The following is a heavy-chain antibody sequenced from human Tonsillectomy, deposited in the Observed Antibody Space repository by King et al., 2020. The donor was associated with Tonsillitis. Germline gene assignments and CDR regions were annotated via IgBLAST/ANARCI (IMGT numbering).Heavy chain of an antibody. CDR3: ARVELSGRYLFHY. J-gene: IGHJ4*02. CDR2: IYHSGST. Sequence: VQLQESGPGLVKPSETLSLTCAVSGYSISSGYYWGWIRQPPGKGLEWIGSIYHSGSTYYNPSLQSRVTISVDTSKNHFSLKLSSVTAADPPVYYCARVELSGRYLFHYWRQGTLVTVSS. CDR1: GYSISSGYY. V-gene: IGHV4-38-2*01. D-gene: IGHD1-26*01.